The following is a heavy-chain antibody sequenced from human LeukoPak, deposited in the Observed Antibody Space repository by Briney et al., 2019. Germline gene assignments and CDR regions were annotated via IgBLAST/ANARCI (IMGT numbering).Heavy chain of an antibody. CDR1: GGSMSPYH. Sequence: SETLSLTCTVSGGSMSPYHWGWIRQPPGKGLEWTGYIYYSGSTNYNPSLKSRVTISVDTSKNQFSLKLSSVTAADTGIYYCARAVSGRFDYWGQGTLVTVSS. CDR2: IYYSGST. V-gene: IGHV4-59*08. CDR3: ARAVSGRFDY. J-gene: IGHJ4*02. D-gene: IGHD6-19*01.